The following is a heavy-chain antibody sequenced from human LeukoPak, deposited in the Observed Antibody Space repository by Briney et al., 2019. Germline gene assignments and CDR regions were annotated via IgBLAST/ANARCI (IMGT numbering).Heavy chain of an antibody. V-gene: IGHV4-34*01. Sequence: PSETLSLTCAVYGGSFSGYYWSWIRQPPGKGLEWIGEINHSGSTNYNPSLKSRVTISVDTSKNQFSLKLSSVTAADTAMYYCARSFSPNYYDLLDYWGQGTLVTVSS. J-gene: IGHJ4*02. CDR1: GGSFSGYY. D-gene: IGHD3-22*01. CDR3: ARSFSPNYYDLLDY. CDR2: INHSGST.